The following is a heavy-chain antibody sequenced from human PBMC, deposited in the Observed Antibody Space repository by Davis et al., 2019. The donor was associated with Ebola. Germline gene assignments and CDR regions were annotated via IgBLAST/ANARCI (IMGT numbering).Heavy chain of an antibody. D-gene: IGHD4-17*01. J-gene: IGHJ2*01. CDR3: ARDSPATTVTTFWYFDL. CDR2: IYSGGST. V-gene: IGHV3-53*01. CDR1: GFTVSSNY. Sequence: PGGSLRLSCAASGFTVSSNYMSWVRQAPGKGLEWVSVIYSGGSTYYADSVKGRFTISRDNSKNTLYLQMNSLRAEDTAVYYCARDSPATTVTTFWYFDLWGRGTLVTVSS.